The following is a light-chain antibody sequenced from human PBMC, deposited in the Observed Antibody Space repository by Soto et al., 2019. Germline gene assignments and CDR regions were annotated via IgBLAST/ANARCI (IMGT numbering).Light chain of an antibody. CDR3: AAWDDSLNEYV. CDR1: SSNIGRNS. Sequence: QSALTQAPSVSVTPGQRVTINCSGSSSNIGRNSVNWYQDLPWTAPSLLTHGNNHRHSGVPDRFSVSKSGTSASLAISGLQPEDEADYCCAAWDDSLNEYVFGDGTKVTAL. J-gene: IGLJ1*01. CDR2: GNN. V-gene: IGLV1-44*01.